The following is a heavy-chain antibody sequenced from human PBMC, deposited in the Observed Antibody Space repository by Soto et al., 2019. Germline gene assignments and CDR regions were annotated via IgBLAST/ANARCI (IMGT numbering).Heavy chain of an antibody. CDR3: ARDRLTHCSGGSCYSEFAH. J-gene: IGHJ4*01. D-gene: IGHD2-15*01. CDR1: GDILSSLG. V-gene: IGHV1-69*01. CDR2: IVPLFGAE. Sequence: QVRLEQSGSEVKRPGSSVKVSCKASGDILSSLGLSWVRQAPGQGLEWMGGIVPLFGAENYAQRFQGRVTITAEESTNTAYMELSSLRSEDPAVYYWARDRLTHCSGGSCYSEFAHWGHGPLVLVP.